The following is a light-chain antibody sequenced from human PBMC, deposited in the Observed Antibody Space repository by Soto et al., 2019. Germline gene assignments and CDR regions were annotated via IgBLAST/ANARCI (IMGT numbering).Light chain of an antibody. Sequence: EIVLTQSPGTLSLSAGERATLSFMASQSVSNNYLAWYQQKPGQAPRLLIYGASNRATGIPDRFSGTGSETDFTLTISRLEPEDFAVYYCQQYDNSLWTFGQGTKVDI. CDR2: GAS. CDR3: QQYDNSLWT. V-gene: IGKV3-20*01. J-gene: IGKJ1*01. CDR1: QSVSNNY.